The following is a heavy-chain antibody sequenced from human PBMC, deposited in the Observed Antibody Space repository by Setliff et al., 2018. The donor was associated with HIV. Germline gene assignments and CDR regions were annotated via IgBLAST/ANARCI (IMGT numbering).Heavy chain of an antibody. CDR1: GYTFTDYY. J-gene: IGHJ3*01. CDR2: INPNSGGT. D-gene: IGHD2-8*01. CDR3: ATKVYCTNGVCLDAFDV. V-gene: IGHV1-2*06. Sequence: ASVKVSCKASGYTFTDYYIHWVRRAPGQGLEWMGRINPNSGGTNYAQKFQGRVTMTRDRSISTAHMELSRLRSDDTAVYYCATKVYCTNGVCLDAFDVWGQGTMVTV.